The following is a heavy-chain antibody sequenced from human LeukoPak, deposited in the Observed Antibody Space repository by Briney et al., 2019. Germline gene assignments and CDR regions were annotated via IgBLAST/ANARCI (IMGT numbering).Heavy chain of an antibody. CDR2: IYYSGST. D-gene: IGHD3-22*01. V-gene: IGHV4-39*01. J-gene: IGHJ3*02. CDR1: GGSISSSSNY. Sequence: NPSETLSLTCTVSGGSISSSSNYWGWIRQPPEKGLEWIGSIYYSGSTYYNPSLKSRVTISADTSKNQFSLKLSSVTAADTAVYYCASRHISMKRAFDIWGQGTMVTVSS. CDR3: ASRHISMKRAFDI.